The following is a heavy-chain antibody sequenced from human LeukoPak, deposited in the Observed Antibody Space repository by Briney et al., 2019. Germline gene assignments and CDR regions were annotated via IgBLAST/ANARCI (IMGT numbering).Heavy chain of an antibody. CDR3: ARPWNWMFDY. CDR1: GFTFSSYG. V-gene: IGHV3-7*01. Sequence: GGSLRLSCAASGFTFSSYGMHWVRQAPGKGLEWVASINQDGSDIYYVDSVKGRFTISRDNAKNSLDLQMNNLRAEDTAVYHCARPWNWMFDYRGQGTLVTVSS. J-gene: IGHJ4*02. CDR2: INQDGSDI. D-gene: IGHD1-1*01.